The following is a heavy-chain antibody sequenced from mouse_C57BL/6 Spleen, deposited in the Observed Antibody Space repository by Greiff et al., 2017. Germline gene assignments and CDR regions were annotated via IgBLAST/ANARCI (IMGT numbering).Heavy chain of an antibody. D-gene: IGHD2-4*01. J-gene: IGHJ3*01. V-gene: IGHV5-12*01. CDR2: FSNGGGSP. Sequence: EVMLVESGGGLVQLGGSLKLSCAASGFTFSPSDMSWVRQTPEKRLEWVAYFSNGGGSPSYPDTVKGRFTITRDNAKNTLYLQMSRRKSEDTAMFDCARHGGIYYDYSWFAYWGQGALVTVSA. CDR3: ARHGGIYYDYSWFAY. CDR1: GFTFSPSD.